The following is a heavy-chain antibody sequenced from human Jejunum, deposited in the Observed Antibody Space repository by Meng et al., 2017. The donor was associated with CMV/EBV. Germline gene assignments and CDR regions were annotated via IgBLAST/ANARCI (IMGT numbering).Heavy chain of an antibody. D-gene: IGHD1-1*01. Sequence: CEGSGYSFTNYWIGWVRHMPGKGLEWMGIIYPSDSDTRYSPSFQGQVTISADKSISTAYLQWSSLEASDTARYYCARLGRNNWNFDYWGQGTLVTVSS. J-gene: IGHJ4*02. CDR2: IYPSDSDT. V-gene: IGHV5-51*01. CDR1: GYSFTNYW. CDR3: ARLGRNNWNFDY.